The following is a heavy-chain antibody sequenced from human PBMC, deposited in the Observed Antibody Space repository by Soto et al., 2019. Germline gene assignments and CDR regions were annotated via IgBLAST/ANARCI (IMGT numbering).Heavy chain of an antibody. CDR1: GFTFSSYA. D-gene: IGHD3-16*01. CDR2: ISGSGGST. CDR3: AKYGNWGGYYYYYYMDV. J-gene: IGHJ6*03. Sequence: GGSLRLSCAASGFTFSSYAMSWVRQAPGKGLEWVSAISGSGGSTYYADSVKGRFTISRDNSKNTLYLQMNSLRAEDTAVYYCAKYGNWGGYYYYYYMDVWGKGTTVTVSS. V-gene: IGHV3-23*01.